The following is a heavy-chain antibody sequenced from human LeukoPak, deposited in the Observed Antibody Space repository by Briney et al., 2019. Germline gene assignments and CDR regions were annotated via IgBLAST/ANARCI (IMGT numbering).Heavy chain of an antibody. CDR3: AGRNTADASIDF. J-gene: IGHJ4*02. CDR2: IFYNGAI. V-gene: IGHV4-59*08. D-gene: IGHD2/OR15-2a*01. Sequence: PSETLSLTCTVSGGSIIGRWWSWVRQPPGKGLEWIGDIFYNGAINDNSPLKGRLTMSLDTSKNQFSLKLSSVTAADTAMYYCAGRNTADASIDFWGQGTLAIASS. CDR1: GGSIIGRW.